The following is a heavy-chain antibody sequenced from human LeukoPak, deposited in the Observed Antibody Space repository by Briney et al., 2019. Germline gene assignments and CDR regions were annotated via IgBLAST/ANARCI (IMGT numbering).Heavy chain of an antibody. Sequence: GGSLRLSCAASGFTFSSYSMSWVRQAPGKGLEWVSYISSSSSTIYYADSVKGRFTISRDNAKNSLYLQMNSLRAEDTAVYYCARANWNYVNWFDPWGQGTLVTVSS. V-gene: IGHV3-48*01. CDR2: ISSSSSTI. CDR3: ARANWNYVNWFDP. J-gene: IGHJ5*02. CDR1: GFTFSSYS. D-gene: IGHD1-7*01.